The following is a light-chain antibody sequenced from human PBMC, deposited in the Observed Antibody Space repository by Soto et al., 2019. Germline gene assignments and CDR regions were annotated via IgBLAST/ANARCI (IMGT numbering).Light chain of an antibody. CDR1: QSIDSY. V-gene: IGKV1-39*01. CDR2: AAS. Sequence: DIQMTQSPYSLSASVGDRVTITCRASQSIDSYLNWYQHQPGKAPKLLIYAASRLQSGVTSRFSGSGSGTHFTLTISSLQPEDSATYYCQQSYNRWTFGQGTKVDIK. J-gene: IGKJ1*01. CDR3: QQSYNRWT.